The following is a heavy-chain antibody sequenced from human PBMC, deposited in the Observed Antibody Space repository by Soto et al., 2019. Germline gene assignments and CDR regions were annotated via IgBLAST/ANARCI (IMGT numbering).Heavy chain of an antibody. D-gene: IGHD1-1*01. CDR2: MNPNSGNT. Sequence: QVQLVQSGAEVKKPGASVKVSCKASGYTFTSYDINWVRQATGQGLEWMGWMNPNSGNTGYAQKFRGRVTMTRNTSISTAYMELSSLRSEDTAGYYCARERTGTTSMDVWGHGTTVTVSS. J-gene: IGHJ6*02. CDR3: ARERTGTTSMDV. CDR1: GYTFTSYD. V-gene: IGHV1-8*01.